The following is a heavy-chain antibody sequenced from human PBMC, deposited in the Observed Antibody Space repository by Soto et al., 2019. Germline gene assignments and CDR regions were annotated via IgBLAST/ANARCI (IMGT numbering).Heavy chain of an antibody. J-gene: IGHJ4*02. CDR1: GGSISNYY. CDR2: IYSSGST. D-gene: IGHD5-18*01. CDR3: ARDHPHSYGVYYFDY. Sequence: SETLSLTCTVSGGSISNYYWNWILQSPGKGLEWIGYIYSSGSTHYNPSLQNRVTISIDTSKNQVSLKVNSVTAADTAVYYCARDHPHSYGVYYFDYWGQGTPVTVS. V-gene: IGHV4-59*01.